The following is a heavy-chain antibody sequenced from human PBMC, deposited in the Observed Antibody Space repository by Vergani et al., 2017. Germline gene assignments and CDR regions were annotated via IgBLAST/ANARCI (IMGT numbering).Heavy chain of an antibody. CDR1: GFTLNTYG. CDR3: AKVGRSEVAGTFGAFDI. J-gene: IGHJ3*02. V-gene: IGHV3-30*02. D-gene: IGHD6-19*01. CDR2: ILYDGSSE. Sequence: QVQILESGGGVVQPGGSLRLSCTLSGFTLNTYGIHWVRQAPGNGLEWVSFILYDGSSEYYGDSVKGRFTISRDNSKNTLFLHMNSLRPEDTAVYYCAKVGRSEVAGTFGAFDIWGQGTMVSVCS.